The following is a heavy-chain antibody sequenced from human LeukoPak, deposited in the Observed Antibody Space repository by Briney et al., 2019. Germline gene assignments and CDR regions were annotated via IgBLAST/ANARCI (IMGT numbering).Heavy chain of an antibody. CDR3: ARDMYYDYVWGSYRYTAEFDY. Sequence: LGASVKVSCKASGYTFTSYGISWVRQAPGQGLEWMGWISAYNGNTNYAQKLQGRVTMTTDTSTSTAYMELRSLRSDDTAVYYCARDMYYDYVWGSYRYTAEFDYWGQGTLVTVSS. CDR2: ISAYNGNT. V-gene: IGHV1-18*01. D-gene: IGHD3-16*02. J-gene: IGHJ4*02. CDR1: GYTFTSYG.